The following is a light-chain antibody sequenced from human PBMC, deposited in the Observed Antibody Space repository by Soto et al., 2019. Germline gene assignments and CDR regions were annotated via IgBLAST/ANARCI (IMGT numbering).Light chain of an antibody. V-gene: IGKV3D-15*01. CDR2: GAS. Sequence: EIVMTQSPATLSVSPGERATLSCRVSQSVSSNLAWYQQKPGQAPSLLIYGASTRASGIPARFSGSGSGTEFTLTISSLQSEDFAVYYCQQYNNWPPLMCTFGQGTKLEI. CDR3: QQYNNWPPLMCT. CDR1: QSVSSN. J-gene: IGKJ2*02.